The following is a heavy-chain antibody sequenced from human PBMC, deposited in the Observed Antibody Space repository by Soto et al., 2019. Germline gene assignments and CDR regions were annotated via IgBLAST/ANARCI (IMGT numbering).Heavy chain of an antibody. J-gene: IGHJ6*03. Sequence: GGSLRLSCAASGFTFDDYAMHWVRQAPGKGLEWVSGISWNSGSIGYADSVKGRFTISRDNAKNSLYLQMNSLRAEDTALYYCAKDISYGDYYYYYMDVWGKGTTVTVSS. D-gene: IGHD4-17*01. CDR1: GFTFDDYA. CDR2: ISWNSGSI. V-gene: IGHV3-9*01. CDR3: AKDISYGDYYYYYMDV.